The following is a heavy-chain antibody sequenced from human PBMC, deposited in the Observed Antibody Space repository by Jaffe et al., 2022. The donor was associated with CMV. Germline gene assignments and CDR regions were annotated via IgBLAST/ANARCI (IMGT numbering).Heavy chain of an antibody. CDR1: GYTFTSYG. J-gene: IGHJ4*02. CDR3: ARALRGDGYKRLDF. CDR2: ISPYNQNA. Sequence: QLVQSGPEVKKPGAAVKVSCRPSGYTFTSYGVTWVRQAPGQGLEWVGWISPYNQNATYAQRFQGRVTMTTDISTSAAYMELRSLRSDDTATYYCARALRGDGYKRLDFWGQGTLVIVSS. D-gene: IGHD5-12*01. V-gene: IGHV1-18*01.